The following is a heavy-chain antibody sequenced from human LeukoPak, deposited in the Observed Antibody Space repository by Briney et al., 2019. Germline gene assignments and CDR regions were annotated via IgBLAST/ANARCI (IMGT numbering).Heavy chain of an antibody. CDR1: EFTFRKYA. D-gene: IGHD2-15*01. J-gene: IGHJ4*02. CDR3: ARASVLEVVPLRPFDY. V-gene: IGHV3-23*01. CDR2: MTGSGDGR. Sequence: PGGSLRLSCVASEFTFRKYAMSWVRQAPGKGLEWVSGMTGSGDGRYYADSVKGRFTISRDNAKNSLYLQMNSLRAEDTAVYYCARASVLEVVPLRPFDYWGQGTLVTVSS.